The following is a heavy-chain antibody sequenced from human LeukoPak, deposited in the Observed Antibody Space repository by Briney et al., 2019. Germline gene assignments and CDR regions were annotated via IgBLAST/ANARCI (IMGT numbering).Heavy chain of an antibody. CDR1: GYSFTSYW. J-gene: IGHJ4*02. CDR3: ARQGSGCFDY. CDR2: IYPGDSDT. Sequence: AESPDISCKGSGYSFTSYWIGWVPQMPGKGLEWMGIIYPGDSDTRYSPSFQGQVTISADKSISTASLQWSSLKASDTAMYYCARQGSGCFDYWGQAALAADSS. V-gene: IGHV5-51*01. D-gene: IGHD6-19*01.